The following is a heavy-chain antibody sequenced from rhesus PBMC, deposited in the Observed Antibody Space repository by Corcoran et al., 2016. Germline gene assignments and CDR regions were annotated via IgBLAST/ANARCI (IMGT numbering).Heavy chain of an antibody. J-gene: IGHJ4*01. D-gene: IGHD4-35*01. V-gene: IGHV2-1*01. CDR2: LYWNDDK. CDR3: ARILYGNYEGGDY. Sequence: QVTLKESGPALVKPTQTLTLTCTFSGFSLSTSGMGVGWIRQPSRKTLEWLAHLYWNDDKYYSTSLKSRLTISKDTSKNQVVLTMTNMDPVDTATYYGARILYGNYEGGDYWGQGVLVTVSS. CDR1: GFSLSTSGMG.